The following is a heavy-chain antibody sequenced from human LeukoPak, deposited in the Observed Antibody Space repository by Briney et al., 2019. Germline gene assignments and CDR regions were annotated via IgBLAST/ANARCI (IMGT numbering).Heavy chain of an antibody. CDR2: IFYSGST. V-gene: IGHV4-59*08. J-gene: IGHJ4*02. CDR1: GGSISSYY. CDR3: GRHLYGSGSSRGFDY. Sequence: PSETLSLTCTVSGGSISSYYWSWIRQPPGKGLEWIGNIFYSGSTNYNPSLKSRVTISVVTSKNQFSLKLSSVTAADTAVYYCGRHLYGSGSSRGFDYWGQGTLVTVSS. D-gene: IGHD3-10*01.